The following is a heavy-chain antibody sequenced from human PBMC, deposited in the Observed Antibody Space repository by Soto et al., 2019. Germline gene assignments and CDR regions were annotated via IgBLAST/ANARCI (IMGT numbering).Heavy chain of an antibody. Sequence: SGPTLVNPTQTLTLTCTFSGFSLTTSGMSVSWIRQPPGKALEWLALIDWDDDRYYSTSLKTRLTISTDTSKNQVVLTMTNMDPVDTATYYCARGVVVATTDWFDPWGQGTLVTVSS. V-gene: IGHV2-70*01. D-gene: IGHD2-15*01. CDR2: IDWDDDR. CDR3: ARGVVVATTDWFDP. CDR1: GFSLTTSGMS. J-gene: IGHJ5*02.